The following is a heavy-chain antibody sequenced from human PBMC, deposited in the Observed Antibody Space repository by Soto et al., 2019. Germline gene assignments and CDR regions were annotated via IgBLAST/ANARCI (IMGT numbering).Heavy chain of an antibody. J-gene: IGHJ4*02. Sequence: EVQLLESGGGLVQPGGSLRLSCAASGFTFSSYAMSWFRQAPGKWLEWVSAISGSGGSTYYADSVKGRFTISRDNSKNTLYLQMNSMRAEDTAVYYCAKGSSSWFFAYWGQGTLVTVSS. CDR2: ISGSGGST. CDR1: GFTFSSYA. CDR3: AKGSSSWFFAY. V-gene: IGHV3-23*01. D-gene: IGHD6-13*01.